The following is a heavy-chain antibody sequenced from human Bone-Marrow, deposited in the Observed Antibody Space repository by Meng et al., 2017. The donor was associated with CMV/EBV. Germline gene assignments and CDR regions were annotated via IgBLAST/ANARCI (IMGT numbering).Heavy chain of an antibody. V-gene: IGHV3-7*01. CDR2: IKQDGSEK. Sequence: ETLSLTCIVSGYSISSGYYWGWIRQPPGKGLEWVANIKQDGSEKYYVDSVKGRFTISRDNAKSSLYLQMNSLRAEDTAVYYCGPSWAWGQGTLVTVSS. CDR3: GPSWA. J-gene: IGHJ4*02. CDR1: GYSISSGYY. D-gene: IGHD1-26*01.